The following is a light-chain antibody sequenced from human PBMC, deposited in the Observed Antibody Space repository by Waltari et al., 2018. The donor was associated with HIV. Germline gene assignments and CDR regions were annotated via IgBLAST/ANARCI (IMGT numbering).Light chain of an antibody. Sequence: DIQMTQSPASLSASVGDRVTITCRASQIISTYLNWYQVKPGKAPKLLIYAASSLKSGIPRRFSGSESGTDFTLTVSSLQPEDFAIYFCQQSYSIPWTFGQGTKVEMK. CDR2: AAS. CDR1: QIISTY. J-gene: IGKJ1*01. CDR3: QQSYSIPWT. V-gene: IGKV1-39*01.